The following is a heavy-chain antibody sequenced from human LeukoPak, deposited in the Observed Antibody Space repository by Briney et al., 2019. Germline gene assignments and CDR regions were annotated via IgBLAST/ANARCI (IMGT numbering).Heavy chain of an antibody. D-gene: IGHD1-26*01. Sequence: PGGSLGLSCAASGFTFSSYGMHWVRQAPGKGLEWVAVISYDGSNKYYADSVRGRFTISRDNSKNTLYLQMNSLRAEDTAVYYCAKDRSGSYLDAFDIWGQGTMVTVSS. CDR3: AKDRSGSYLDAFDI. V-gene: IGHV3-30*18. CDR2: ISYDGSNK. J-gene: IGHJ3*02. CDR1: GFTFSSYG.